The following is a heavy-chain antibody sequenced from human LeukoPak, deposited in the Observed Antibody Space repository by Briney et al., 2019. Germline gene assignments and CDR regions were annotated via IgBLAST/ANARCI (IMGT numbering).Heavy chain of an antibody. Sequence: PGGSLRLSCAASGFTFSSYLMTWVRLAPGEGLEWLANIKEDGSDKRYVDSVKGRLTLSRDSAKNSMYLQMNSLRAVDTAVYYCERDGSNWNDFDYWGQGTLVTVSS. V-gene: IGHV3-7*04. CDR1: GFTFSSYL. D-gene: IGHD1-1*01. CDR2: IKEDGSDK. CDR3: ERDGSNWNDFDY. J-gene: IGHJ4*02.